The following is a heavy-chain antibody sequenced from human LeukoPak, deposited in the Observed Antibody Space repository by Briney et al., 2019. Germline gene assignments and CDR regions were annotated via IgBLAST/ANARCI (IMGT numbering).Heavy chain of an antibody. CDR3: AAIAARPGVDY. D-gene: IGHD6-6*01. J-gene: IGHJ4*02. Sequence: GGSLRLSCAAAGFTFSDHYMDWVRQAPGKGLEWVGRTRNKANSYTTEYAASVKGRFTISRYDSKNSLYLQMNTLKTEDTAVYYCAAIAARPGVDYWGQGTLVTVSS. CDR2: TRNKANSYTT. V-gene: IGHV3-72*01. CDR1: GFTFSDHY.